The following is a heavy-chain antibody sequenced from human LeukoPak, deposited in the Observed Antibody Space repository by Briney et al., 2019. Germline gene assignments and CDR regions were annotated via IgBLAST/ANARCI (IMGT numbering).Heavy chain of an antibody. CDR1: GFTFSDYA. CDR2: IGITGGST. Sequence: GGSLRPSCEASGFTFSDYAMSWVRQAPGKGLEWVSMIGITGGSTNYAGSVKGRFTISRDNSKNTVYLQMNKLRAEDAAVYYCAKHRGFDYWGQGTPVTVSS. J-gene: IGHJ4*02. D-gene: IGHD3-10*01. V-gene: IGHV3-23*01. CDR3: AKHRGFDY.